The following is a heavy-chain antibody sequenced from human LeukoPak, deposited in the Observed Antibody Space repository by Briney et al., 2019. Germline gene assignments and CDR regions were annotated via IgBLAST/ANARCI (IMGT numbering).Heavy chain of an antibody. CDR1: GFTFSSYS. D-gene: IGHD2-15*01. Sequence: GGSLRLSCAASGFTFSSYSMNWVRQAPGKGLEWVSSISSSSYIYYADSVKGRFTISRDNAKSSLYLQMNSLRAEDTAVYYCARSSDGVVVASMDVWGQGTTVTVSS. CDR3: ARSSDGVVVASMDV. J-gene: IGHJ6*02. CDR2: ISSSSYI. V-gene: IGHV3-21*01.